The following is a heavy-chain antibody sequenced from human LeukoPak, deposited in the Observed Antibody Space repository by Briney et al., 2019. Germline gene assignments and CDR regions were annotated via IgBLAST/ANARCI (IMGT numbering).Heavy chain of an antibody. CDR1: GYTFISYA. J-gene: IGHJ4*02. D-gene: IGHD3-22*01. CDR2: IIPIFGTA. Sequence: SVKVSCKASGYTFISYAISWVRQAPGQGLEWMGGIIPIFGTANYAQKFQGRVTITADESTSTAYMELSSLRSEDTAVYYCAREVGEYDSSGYYRYYFDYWGQGTLVTVSS. CDR3: AREVGEYDSSGYYRYYFDY. V-gene: IGHV1-69*13.